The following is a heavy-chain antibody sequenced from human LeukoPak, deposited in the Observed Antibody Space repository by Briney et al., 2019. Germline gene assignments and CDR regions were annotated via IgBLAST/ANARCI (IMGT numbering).Heavy chain of an antibody. D-gene: IGHD3-22*01. Sequence: SETLSLTCTVSGGSISSYYWSWIRQPPGKGLEWIGYIYYSGSTNYNPSLKSRVTISVDTSKNQFSLKLSSVTAADTAVYYCAGYYDSSGYYWSYFDYWGQGTLVTVSS. CDR3: AGYYDSSGYYWSYFDY. V-gene: IGHV4-59*08. CDR2: IYYSGST. J-gene: IGHJ4*02. CDR1: GGSISSYY.